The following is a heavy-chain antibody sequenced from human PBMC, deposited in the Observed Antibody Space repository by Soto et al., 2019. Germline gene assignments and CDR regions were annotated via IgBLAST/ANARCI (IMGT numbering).Heavy chain of an antibody. Sequence: PSETLSLTCTVSGGSISSGDYYWSWIRQPPGKGLEWIGYIYYSGSTYYNPSLKSRVTISVDTSKNQFSLKLSSVTAADTAVYYCVRAESKTYYYDSSGYTFDYWGQGTLVTVSS. CDR2: IYYSGST. V-gene: IGHV4-30-4*01. J-gene: IGHJ4*02. D-gene: IGHD3-22*01. CDR3: VRAESKTYYYDSSGYTFDY. CDR1: GGSISSGDYY.